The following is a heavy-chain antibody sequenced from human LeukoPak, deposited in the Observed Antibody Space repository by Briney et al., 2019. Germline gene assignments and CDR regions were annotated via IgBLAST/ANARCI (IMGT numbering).Heavy chain of an antibody. CDR2: IYYSGST. CDR1: GGPISSYY. J-gene: IGHJ4*02. D-gene: IGHD2-2*01. V-gene: IGHV4-59*01. CDR3: ARSMPNVFLGY. Sequence: SETLSLTCTVSGGPISSYYWSWIRQPPGKGLEWIGYIYYSGSTNYNPSLKSRVTISVDTSKNQFSLKLSSVTAADTAVYYCARSMPNVFLGYWGQGTLVTVSS.